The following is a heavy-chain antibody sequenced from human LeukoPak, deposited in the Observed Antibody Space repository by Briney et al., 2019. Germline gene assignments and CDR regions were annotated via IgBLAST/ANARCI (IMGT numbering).Heavy chain of an antibody. D-gene: IGHD3-10*01. V-gene: IGHV1-2*02. CDR2: INPNSGGT. CDR1: GGTFSSYA. Sequence: ASVKVSCKASGGTFSSYAISWVRQAPGQGLEWMGWINPNSGGTNYAQKFQGRVTMTRDTSISTAYMELNRLRSDDTAVYYCARDEGFYGSGSYTFDYWGRGTLVTVSS. CDR3: ARDEGFYGSGSYTFDY. J-gene: IGHJ4*02.